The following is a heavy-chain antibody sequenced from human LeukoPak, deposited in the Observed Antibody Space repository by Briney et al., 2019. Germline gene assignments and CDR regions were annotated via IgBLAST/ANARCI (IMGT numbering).Heavy chain of an antibody. J-gene: IGHJ4*02. Sequence: PGGSLRLPCAASGFPFSTYSLNWVRQAPGKGLEWVSYISSSSNTIYYADSVKGRFTISRDNAKNSLYLQMNSLRDEDTAVYYCTGQLQLNYWGRGTLVTVSS. D-gene: IGHD2-15*01. CDR3: TGQLQLNY. CDR1: GFPFSTYS. V-gene: IGHV3-48*02. CDR2: ISSSSNTI.